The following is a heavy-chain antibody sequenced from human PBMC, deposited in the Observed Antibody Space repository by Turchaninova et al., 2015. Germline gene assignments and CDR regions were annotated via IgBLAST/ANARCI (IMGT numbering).Heavy chain of an antibody. CDR3: ATRYGSGI. D-gene: IGHD5-18*01. CDR2: INHSGST. J-gene: IGHJ3*02. Sequence: QVPLQQWGAGLLKPSETLSLTCSVYGGSLSGFSWNWFRQPPGKGLEWIGEINHSGSTNYNPSLKSRVTISGDTSKNQFSLKLSAVTAADTAVYYCATRYGSGIWGQGTMVTVSS. CDR1: GGSLSGFS. V-gene: IGHV4-34*01.